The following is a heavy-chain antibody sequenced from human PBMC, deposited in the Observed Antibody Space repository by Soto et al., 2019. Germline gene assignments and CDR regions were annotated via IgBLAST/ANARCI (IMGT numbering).Heavy chain of an antibody. D-gene: IGHD4-17*01. CDR2: INHSGST. V-gene: IGHV4-34*01. J-gene: IGHJ4*02. CDR1: GGSFSGYY. CDR3: ARGLGLTATNYGLFDY. Sequence: PSETLSLTCAVYGGSFSGYYWSWIRQPPGKGLEWIGEINHSGSTNYNPSLKSRVTISVDTSKNQFSLKLSSVTAADTAVYYCARGLGLTATNYGLFDYWGQGTLVTVS.